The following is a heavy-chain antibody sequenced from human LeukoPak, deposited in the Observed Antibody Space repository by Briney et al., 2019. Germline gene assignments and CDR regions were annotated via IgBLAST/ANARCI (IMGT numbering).Heavy chain of an antibody. CDR3: AGHGLRYFDWLLGDKRDNWFDP. V-gene: IGHV4-34*01. J-gene: IGHJ5*02. CDR2: INHSGST. Sequence: SETLSLTCAVYGGSFSGYYWSWIRQPPGKGLEWIGEINHSGSTNYNPSLKSRVTISVDTSKNQFSLKLSSVTAADTAVYYCAGHGLRYFDWLLGDKRDNWFDPWGQGTLVTVSS. D-gene: IGHD3-9*01. CDR1: GGSFSGYY.